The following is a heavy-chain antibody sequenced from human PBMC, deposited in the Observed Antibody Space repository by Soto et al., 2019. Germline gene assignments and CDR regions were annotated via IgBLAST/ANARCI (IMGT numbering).Heavy chain of an antibody. D-gene: IGHD3-10*01. CDR2: IRGFSPYT. CDR3: ARDRGYDAHDYYYNAMDV. CDR1: GFTFRTYT. V-gene: IGHV3-21*01. J-gene: IGHJ6*02. Sequence: VGSLRLSCISSGFTFRTYTMNWVRQAPGKGLEWVSGIRGFSPYTFYAESVRGRFTISRDNAKNSLFLQMDSLRAEDTAVYYCARDRGYDAHDYYYNAMDVWGQGTTVTVSS.